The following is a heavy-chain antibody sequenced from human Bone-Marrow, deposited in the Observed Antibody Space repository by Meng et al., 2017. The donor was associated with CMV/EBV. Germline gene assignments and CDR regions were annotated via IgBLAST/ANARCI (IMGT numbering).Heavy chain of an antibody. Sequence: GESLKISCAASGFTLSDYWMHWVRQAPGKGLMWVARIYIDERRAPNTMHADSVKGRFTISSDNAKNTLYLQMNSLRVEDTAVYYCARSTASGTDYWGWGQGHLVNVSS. CDR2: IYIDERRAPNT. D-gene: IGHD7-27*01. V-gene: IGHV3-74*03. J-gene: IGHJ4*02. CDR1: GFTLSDYW. CDR3: ARSTASGTDYWG.